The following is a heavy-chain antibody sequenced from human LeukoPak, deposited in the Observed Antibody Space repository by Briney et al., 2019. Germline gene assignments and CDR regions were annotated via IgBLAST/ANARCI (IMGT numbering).Heavy chain of an antibody. CDR3: AELGITMIGGV. D-gene: IGHD3-10*02. J-gene: IGHJ6*04. V-gene: IGHV3-21*01. CDR2: ISSSSSYI. CDR1: GFTFSSYS. Sequence: GGSLRLSCAGSGFTFSSYSMNWVRQAPGKGLEWVSCISSSSSYIYYADSVKGRFTISRDNAKNSLYLQMNSLRAEDTAVYYCAELGITMIGGVWGKGTTVTISS.